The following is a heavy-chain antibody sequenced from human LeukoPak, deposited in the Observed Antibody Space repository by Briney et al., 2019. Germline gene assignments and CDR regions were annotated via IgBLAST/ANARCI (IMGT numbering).Heavy chain of an antibody. D-gene: IGHD3-22*01. V-gene: IGHV3-23*01. J-gene: IGHJ4*02. CDR1: GFTFSSYA. Sequence: GGSLRLSCGASGFTFSSYAMSWVRQAPGKGLDWVSAISGSGGSTYYADSVKGRFTISRDNSKNTLYLQMNSLRAEDTAVYYCAKNYYDSSGYFDYWGQGTLVIVSS. CDR2: ISGSGGST. CDR3: AKNYYDSSGYFDY.